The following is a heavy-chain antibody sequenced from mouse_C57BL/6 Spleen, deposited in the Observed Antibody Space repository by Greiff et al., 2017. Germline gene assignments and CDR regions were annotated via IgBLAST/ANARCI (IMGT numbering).Heavy chain of an antibody. V-gene: IGHV1-62-2*01. J-gene: IGHJ2*01. CDR3: ARHEDHWYYFDY. CDR1: GYTFTEYT. D-gene: IGHD4-1*01. CDR2: FYPGSGSI. Sequence: QLQLQQSGAELVKPGASVKLSCKASGYTFTEYTIPWVKQRSGQGLEWIGWFYPGSGSIKYHEKFKDNATLTADKSSSTVYIVLSRLTSQDSAVYFCARHEDHWYYFDYWGQGTTLTVSS.